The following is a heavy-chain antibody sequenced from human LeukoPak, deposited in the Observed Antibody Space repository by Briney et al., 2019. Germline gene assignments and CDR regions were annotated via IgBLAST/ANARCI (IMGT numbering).Heavy chain of an antibody. D-gene: IGHD2-21*02. Sequence: SETLSLTCTVSGGSITSYFWSWIRQPPGKGLEWIGYIYYSGSTNYNPSLKGRVTMSVDTSKNQLSLKLSSVTAADTAVYYCARLRAYCGADCYPYYYDYWGQGTLVTVSS. CDR1: GGSITSYF. CDR2: IYYSGST. J-gene: IGHJ4*02. CDR3: ARLRAYCGADCYPYYYDY. V-gene: IGHV4-59*08.